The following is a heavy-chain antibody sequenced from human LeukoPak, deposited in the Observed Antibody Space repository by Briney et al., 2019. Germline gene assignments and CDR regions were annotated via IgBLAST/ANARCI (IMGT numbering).Heavy chain of an antibody. Sequence: ASVKVSCKASGYTFTGYYMHWVRQAPGQGLEWMGWINPNSGGTNYAQKFQGRVTMTRDTSISTAYMELSRLRPDDTAVYYCARVEWQFKDPIDYWGQGTLVTVSS. CDR3: ARVEWQFKDPIDY. D-gene: IGHD2-8*01. CDR1: GYTFTGYY. J-gene: IGHJ4*02. CDR2: INPNSGGT. V-gene: IGHV1-2*02.